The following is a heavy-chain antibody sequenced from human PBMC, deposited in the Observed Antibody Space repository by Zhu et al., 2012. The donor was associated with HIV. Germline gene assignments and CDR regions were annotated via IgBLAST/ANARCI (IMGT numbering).Heavy chain of an antibody. J-gene: IGHJ4*02. CDR3: TRDLGGKYGY. D-gene: IGHD5-18*01. CDR2: IDTAGGIT. CDR1: GFSFSSNW. V-gene: IGHV3-74*01. Sequence: EVQLVESGGGLVQPGGSLRPSCAASGFSFSSNWMHWVRQAPGKGLVWVARIDTAGGITNHADSVKGRFTISRDNAKNTLYLQMNSLRAEDTAIYYCTRDLGGKYGYWGQGSLVTVSS.